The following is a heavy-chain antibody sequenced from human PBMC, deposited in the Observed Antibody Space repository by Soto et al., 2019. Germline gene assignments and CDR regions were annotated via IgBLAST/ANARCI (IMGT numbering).Heavy chain of an antibody. Sequence: EVQLVQSGAEVKKPGESLRISCKGSGYIFTGHWIGWVRHMPGKGLEWMGIIYPGDSETRYSRSFQGHVTVSADKSITTAYLQWASLKASDTAIYYCVRPGTLQLPFEYWGQGTRVIVSS. CDR2: IYPGDSET. V-gene: IGHV5-51*01. J-gene: IGHJ4*02. CDR3: VRPGTLQLPFEY. CDR1: GYIFTGHW. D-gene: IGHD1-1*01.